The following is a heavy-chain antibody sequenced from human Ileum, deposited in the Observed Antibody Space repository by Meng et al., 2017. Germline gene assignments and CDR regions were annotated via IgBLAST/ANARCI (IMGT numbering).Heavy chain of an antibody. CDR3: ARDRFSSGSSNWFDP. D-gene: IGHD3-10*01. J-gene: IGHJ5*02. CDR2: IYYSGTI. Sequence: QVQLQELGPGLVKPSQTLSLTCTVSGVSISRGFYHWNWIRQHPGKGLEWIGSIYYSGTIYYNPSLKSRVTISLDTSKNQFSLNLSSVTAADTAVYYCARDRFSSGSSNWFDPWGQGTLVTVSS. CDR1: GVSISRGFYH. V-gene: IGHV4-31*03.